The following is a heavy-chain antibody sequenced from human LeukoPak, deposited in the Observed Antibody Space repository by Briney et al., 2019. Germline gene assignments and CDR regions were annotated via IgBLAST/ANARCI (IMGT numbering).Heavy chain of an antibody. Sequence: TLSLTCAVSGDSINNSPWWSWVRQPPGKALDWLALIYWDDDKRYSPSLKSRLTITKDTSKNQVVLTMTNMDPMDTATYYCAHLSARGVRGVTGFDPWGQGTLVTVTS. CDR3: AHLSARGVRGVTGFDP. J-gene: IGHJ5*02. V-gene: IGHV2-5*08. D-gene: IGHD3-10*01. CDR2: IYWDDDK. CDR1: GDSINNSPWW.